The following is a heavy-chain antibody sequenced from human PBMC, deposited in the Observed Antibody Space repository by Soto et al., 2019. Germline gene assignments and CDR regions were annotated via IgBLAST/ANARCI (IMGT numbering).Heavy chain of an antibody. CDR1: GFTFGNYA. Sequence: LRLSCAASGFTFGNYAMHWVRQAPGKGLEWVAVTSFDGSDKYNADSVKGRFTISRDNSKNTLYLQMSSLRPEDTGVYFCARAVGMTTVNLDYWGQGTLVTVSS. CDR2: TSFDGSDK. D-gene: IGHD1-26*01. CDR3: ARAVGMTTVNLDY. J-gene: IGHJ4*02. V-gene: IGHV3-30*04.